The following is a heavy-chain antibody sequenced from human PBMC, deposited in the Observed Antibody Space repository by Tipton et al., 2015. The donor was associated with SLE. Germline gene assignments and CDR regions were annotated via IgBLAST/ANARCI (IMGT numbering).Heavy chain of an antibody. Sequence: TLSLTCSVSGGSISSSDWWSWVCQPPGKGLEWIGEFHHSGSTNYNPSLKSRVTISVDKSKNQFSLKLSSVTAADTAVYYCARDGGILGAGRCDYGGQGALVTVSS. J-gene: IGHJ4*02. D-gene: IGHD6-13*01. CDR2: FHHSGST. CDR3: ARDGGILGAGRCDY. CDR1: GGSISSSDW. V-gene: IGHV4-4*02.